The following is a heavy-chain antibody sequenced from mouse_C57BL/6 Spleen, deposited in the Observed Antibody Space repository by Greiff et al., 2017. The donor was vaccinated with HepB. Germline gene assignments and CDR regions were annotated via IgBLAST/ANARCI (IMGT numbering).Heavy chain of an antibody. CDR1: GYAFSSSW. V-gene: IGHV1-82*01. CDR3: AREGDSPFDY. CDR2: IYPGDGDT. Sequence: QVQLQQSGPELVKPGASVKISCKASGYAFSSSWMNWVKQRPGKGLEWIGRIYPGDGDTNYNGKFKGKATLTADKSSSTAYMQLSSLPSEDSSVYFCAREGDSPFDYWGQGTTLTVSS. J-gene: IGHJ2*01. D-gene: IGHD3-3*01.